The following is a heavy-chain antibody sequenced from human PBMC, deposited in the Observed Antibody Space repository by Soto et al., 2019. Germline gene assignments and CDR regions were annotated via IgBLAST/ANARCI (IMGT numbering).Heavy chain of an antibody. V-gene: IGHV4-39*01. CDR2: IFYLGSS. Sequence: ASSTLSLTCTVSGDSIISSDFYWGWVRQPPGKGLEWIGSIFYLGSSYYNPSLKSRVTMSVDTSKHQFSLRLRSVTAADTAVYYCARAHDFWGGRQQPIDVWGQGTLVTVSS. CDR3: ARAHDFWGGRQQPIDV. D-gene: IGHD3-3*01. CDR1: GDSIISSDFY. J-gene: IGHJ4*02.